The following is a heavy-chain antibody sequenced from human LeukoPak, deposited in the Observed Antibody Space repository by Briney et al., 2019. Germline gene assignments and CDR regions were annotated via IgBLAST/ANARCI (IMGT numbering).Heavy chain of an antibody. Sequence: GASVKVSCKASGYTFTSYNINWVRQSAGQGLEWMGGMHPYSGKTGYGQKYKGRFTITRNASIIKAYLVLSSLRSENTAVYYCARRAYYCTNGVCHRRYYYYMDVWGKGTTVTVSS. D-gene: IGHD2-8*01. CDR3: ARRAYYCTNGVCHRRYYYYMDV. CDR1: GYTFTSYN. CDR2: MHPYSGKT. V-gene: IGHV1-8*03. J-gene: IGHJ6*03.